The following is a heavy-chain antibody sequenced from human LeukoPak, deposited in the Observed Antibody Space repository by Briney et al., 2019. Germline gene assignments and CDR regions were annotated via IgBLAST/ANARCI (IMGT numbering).Heavy chain of an antibody. D-gene: IGHD1-1*01. Sequence: PGGSLRLSCAASGFTFSSYWMHWVRQPPGKGLVWVSRINSDGSSTTYADSVKGRFTISRDNAKNSLYLQMNSLRAEDTAVYYCARASTAGLHFDYWGQGTLVTVSS. J-gene: IGHJ4*02. V-gene: IGHV3-74*01. CDR3: ARASTAGLHFDY. CDR2: INSDGSST. CDR1: GFTFSSYW.